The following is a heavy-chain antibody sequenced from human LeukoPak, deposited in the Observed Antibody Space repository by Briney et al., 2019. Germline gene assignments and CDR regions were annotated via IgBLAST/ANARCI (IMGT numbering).Heavy chain of an antibody. V-gene: IGHV3-11*01. CDR1: GFTFSDYY. CDR2: ISSGGRIT. D-gene: IGHD2-8*01. CDR3: ALGTINKDYYFGMDV. Sequence: GGSLRLSCAASGFTFSDYYMSWIRQAPGKELEWISYISSGGRITYYADSVKGRFTISRDNAKRSLYLQIESLRDDDTAVYHCALGTINKDYYFGMDVWGQGTTVTVSS. J-gene: IGHJ6*02.